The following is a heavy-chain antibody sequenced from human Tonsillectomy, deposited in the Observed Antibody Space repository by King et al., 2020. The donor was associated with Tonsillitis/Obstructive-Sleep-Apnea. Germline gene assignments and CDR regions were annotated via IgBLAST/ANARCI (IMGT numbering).Heavy chain of an antibody. D-gene: IGHD6-6*01. CDR3: ARLGDRLNFYYMDV. Sequence: QLVQSGAEVKKPGSSVKVSCKASGGTFSSHAVAWVRQAPGQGLEWMGGIIAIFGKATYAQKFQGRVTITADEPSSTAYMELSSLRSEDTAVYYCARLGDRLNFYYMDVWGKGTTVSVSS. J-gene: IGHJ6*03. CDR2: IIAIFGKA. CDR1: GGTFSSHA. V-gene: IGHV1-69*01.